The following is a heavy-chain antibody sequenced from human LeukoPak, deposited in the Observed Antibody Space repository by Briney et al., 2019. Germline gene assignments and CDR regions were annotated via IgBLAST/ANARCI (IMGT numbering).Heavy chain of an antibody. V-gene: IGHV3-21*01. CDR2: ISSGSSYI. CDR1: GFTFSSYS. J-gene: IGHJ4*02. Sequence: GGSLRLSCAASGFTFSSYSMNWVRQAPGKGLEWVSSISSGSSYIYYADSVKGRFTISRDNAKNSLYLQMNSLRAEDTAVYYCARGRDGYSFDYWGQGTLVTVSS. D-gene: IGHD5-24*01. CDR3: ARGRDGYSFDY.